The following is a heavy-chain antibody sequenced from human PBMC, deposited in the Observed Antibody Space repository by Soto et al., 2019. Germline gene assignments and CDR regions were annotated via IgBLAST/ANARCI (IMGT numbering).Heavy chain of an antibody. CDR1: GFSLDTSGEG. CDR2: IYWDDDK. Sequence: QITLKESGPTLVKPTQTLTVTCTFSGFSLDTSGEGVGWIRQPPGKALEWLALIYWDDDKRYSPSLKSRLTITKDTSKNQVVRTMTNMGPVDTATYYCAHRQGTVTAFLAFDSWGQGTMVTVSS. D-gene: IGHD4-17*01. J-gene: IGHJ3*02. CDR3: AHRQGTVTAFLAFDS. V-gene: IGHV2-5*02.